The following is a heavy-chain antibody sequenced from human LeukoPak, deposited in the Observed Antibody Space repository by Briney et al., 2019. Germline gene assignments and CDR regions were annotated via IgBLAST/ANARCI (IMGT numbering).Heavy chain of an antibody. CDR3: AHREDYDILTGYYMGLSAFDY. D-gene: IGHD3-9*01. Sequence: SGPTLVKPTQTLTLTCTFSGFSLSTSGVGVGWIRQPPGKALEWLALIYWDDDKRYSPSLKSRLTIIKDTSKNQVVLTMTNMDPVDTATYYCAHREDYDILTGYYMGLSAFDYWGQGTLVTVSS. CDR2: IYWDDDK. V-gene: IGHV2-5*02. CDR1: GFSLSTSGVG. J-gene: IGHJ4*02.